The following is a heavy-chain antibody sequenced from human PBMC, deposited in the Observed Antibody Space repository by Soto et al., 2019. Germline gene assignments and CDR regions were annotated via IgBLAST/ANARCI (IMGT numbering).Heavy chain of an antibody. CDR1: GFTFGDYA. V-gene: IGHV3-49*03. CDR2: IRSKAYGGTT. CDR3: TRDLQQLVPDPRSFDY. J-gene: IGHJ4*02. D-gene: IGHD6-13*01. Sequence: LRLSCTASGFTFGDYAMSWFRQAPGKGLEWVGFIRSKAYGGTTEYAASVKGRFTISRDDSKSIAYLQMNSLKTEDTAVYYCTRDLQQLVPDPRSFDYWGQGTLVTVSS.